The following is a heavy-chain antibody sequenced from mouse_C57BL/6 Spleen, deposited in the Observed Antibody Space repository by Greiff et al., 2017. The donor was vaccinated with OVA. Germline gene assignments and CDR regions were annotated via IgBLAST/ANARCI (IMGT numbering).Heavy chain of an antibody. V-gene: IGHV1-22*01. CDR2: INPNNGGT. Sequence: EVQLQQSGPELVKPGASVKMSCKASGYTFTDYNMHWVKQSHGKSLEWIGYINPNNGGTSYNQKFKGKATLTVNKSSSTAYMELRSLTSEDSAVYDCARPDYYGSSYRYAMDYWGQGTSVTVSS. CDR3: ARPDYYGSSYRYAMDY. CDR1: GYTFTDYN. J-gene: IGHJ4*01. D-gene: IGHD1-1*01.